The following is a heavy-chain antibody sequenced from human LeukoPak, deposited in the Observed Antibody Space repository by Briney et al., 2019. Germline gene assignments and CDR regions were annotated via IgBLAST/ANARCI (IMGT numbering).Heavy chain of an antibody. CDR3: ARGAPSYSSSWYDNWFDP. CDR2: INPNCGGT. Sequence: ASVKVSCKASGYTFTGYYMHWVRQAPGQGLEWMGWINPNCGGTNYAQKFQGRVTMTRDTSISTAYMELSRLRSDDTAVYYCARGAPSYSSSWYDNWFDPWGQGTLVTVSS. J-gene: IGHJ5*02. V-gene: IGHV1-2*02. CDR1: GYTFTGYY. D-gene: IGHD6-13*01.